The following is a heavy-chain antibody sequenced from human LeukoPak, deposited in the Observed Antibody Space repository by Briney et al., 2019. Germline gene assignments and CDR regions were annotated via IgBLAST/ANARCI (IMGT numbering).Heavy chain of an antibody. CDR3: TRLRGRYFDL. D-gene: IGHD5-24*01. J-gene: IGHJ2*01. CDR2: IYPGDSDT. V-gene: IGHV5-51*01. CDR1: GYSFTIYW. Sequence: GESLKISCQCSGYSFTIYWIGWVRQLPGKGLEWMGIIYPGDSDTRYSPSFQGQVTISADKSISTAYLQWSSLKASDTAMYYCTRLRGRYFDLWGRGTLVTVPS.